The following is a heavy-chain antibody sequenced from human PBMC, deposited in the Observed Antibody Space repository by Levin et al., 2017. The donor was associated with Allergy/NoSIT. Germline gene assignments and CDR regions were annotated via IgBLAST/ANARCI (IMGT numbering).Heavy chain of an antibody. V-gene: IGHV4-59*01. Sequence: PSETLSLTCTVSGGSISSYYWSWIRQPPGEGLEWLGYIYSSGNTSYNPSLKSRVTISVDTSKSQFSLNLTSVTAADTAVYFCARGPTRYYFDYWGQGTLVTVSS. CDR2: IYSSGNT. CDR1: GGSISSYY. CDR3: ARGPTRYYFDY. J-gene: IGHJ4*02.